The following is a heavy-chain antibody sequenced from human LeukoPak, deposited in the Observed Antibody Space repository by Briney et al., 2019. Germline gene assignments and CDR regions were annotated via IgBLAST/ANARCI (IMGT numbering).Heavy chain of an antibody. J-gene: IGHJ4*02. Sequence: PGGSLRLSCAASGFTFRTYAMHWVRQAPGKGLEWVSAISGSGGSTYYADSVKGRFTISRDNSKNTLYLQMNSLRAEDTAVYYCAKSLATTVIPTDYWGQGTLVTVSS. D-gene: IGHD4-17*01. V-gene: IGHV3-23*01. CDR2: ISGSGGST. CDR1: GFTFRTYA. CDR3: AKSLATTVIPTDY.